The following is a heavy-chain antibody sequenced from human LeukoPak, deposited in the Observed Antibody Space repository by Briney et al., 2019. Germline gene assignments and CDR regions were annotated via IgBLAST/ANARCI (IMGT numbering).Heavy chain of an antibody. J-gene: IGHJ4*02. CDR1: GFTFSSYA. Sequence: GGSLRLSCAASGFTFSSYAMHWVRQAPSKGLEWVAVISYDGSNKYYADSVKGRFTISRDNSKNTLYLQMNSLRAEDTAVYYCARVSRGVTLDYWGQGTLVTVSS. V-gene: IGHV3-30*04. CDR3: ARVSRGVTLDY. D-gene: IGHD4-23*01. CDR2: ISYDGSNK.